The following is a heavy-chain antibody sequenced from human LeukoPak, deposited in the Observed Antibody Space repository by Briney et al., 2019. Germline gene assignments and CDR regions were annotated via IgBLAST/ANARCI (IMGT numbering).Heavy chain of an antibody. J-gene: IGHJ6*02. CDR2: IYTSGST. CDR3: ARERRQDYDFWSGYYYYGMDV. Sequence: PSQTLSLTCTVSGGSISSGSYYWSWIRQPAGKGLEWIGRIYTSGSTNYNPSPKSRVTISVDTSKNQFSLKLSSVTAADTAVYYCARERRQDYDFWSGYYYYGMDVWGQGTTVTVSS. D-gene: IGHD3-3*01. CDR1: GGSISSGSYY. V-gene: IGHV4-61*02.